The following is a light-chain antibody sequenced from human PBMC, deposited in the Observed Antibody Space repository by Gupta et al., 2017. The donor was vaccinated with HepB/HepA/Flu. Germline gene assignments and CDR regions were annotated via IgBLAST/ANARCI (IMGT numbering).Light chain of an antibody. CDR3: CSYSGGNWDVL. V-gene: IGLV2-11*01. CDR2: DVS. Sequence: QSPLTQPGPVSRSPGQSVTTASTGTSSTIGDYNYVSWYQQHPGKAPKLMIFDVSKRPSGVPDRFSGSKSGNTATLTISGLQPGDEADYYCCSYSGGNWDVLFGGGTKLTVL. J-gene: IGLJ2*01. CDR1: SSTIGDYNY.